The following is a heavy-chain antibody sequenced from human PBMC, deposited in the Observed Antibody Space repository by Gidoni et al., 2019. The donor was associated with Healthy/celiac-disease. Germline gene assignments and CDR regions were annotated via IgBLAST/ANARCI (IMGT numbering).Heavy chain of an antibody. Sequence: QVQLQESGPGLVKPSETLSLTCTVAGDSITSYYWTWIRQPPGMGLEWIAYKHHSRSTNYNPSLKSRITMSIDTSKNQFSLTLTSVTATDTAVYYCARHFDHDSAPDAFDIWGQGTVVTVSS. CDR1: GDSITSYY. J-gene: IGHJ3*02. CDR3: ARHFDHDSAPDAFDI. CDR2: KHHSRST. V-gene: IGHV4-59*08. D-gene: IGHD5-18*01.